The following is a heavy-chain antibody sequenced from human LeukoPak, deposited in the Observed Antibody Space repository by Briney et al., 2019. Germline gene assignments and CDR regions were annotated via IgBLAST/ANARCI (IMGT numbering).Heavy chain of an antibody. CDR3: AKDNNYDSSGYSNAFDI. J-gene: IGHJ3*02. Sequence: GGSLRLSCAASGFTFSSYAMSWVRQAPGKGLEWVSAISGSGGSTYYADSVKGRFTISRDNSKNTLYLQMNSLRAEDTAVYYCAKDNNYDSSGYSNAFDIWGQGQWSPSLQ. V-gene: IGHV3-23*01. CDR2: ISGSGGST. D-gene: IGHD3-22*01. CDR1: GFTFSSYA.